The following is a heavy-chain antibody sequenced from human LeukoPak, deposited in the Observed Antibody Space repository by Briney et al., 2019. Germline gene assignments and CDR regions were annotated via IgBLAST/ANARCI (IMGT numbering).Heavy chain of an antibody. V-gene: IGHV3-23*01. J-gene: IGHJ4*02. Sequence: GGSLRLSCAASGFTFSSYAMSWVRQAPGKGLEWVSAISGSGGSTYYADSVKGRFTISRDNSKNTLYLQMNSLRAEDTAVYYCAKDHRGSIVGAPPYFDYWGQGTLVTVSS. CDR2: ISGSGGST. CDR3: AKDHRGSIVGAPPYFDY. D-gene: IGHD1-26*01. CDR1: GFTFSSYA.